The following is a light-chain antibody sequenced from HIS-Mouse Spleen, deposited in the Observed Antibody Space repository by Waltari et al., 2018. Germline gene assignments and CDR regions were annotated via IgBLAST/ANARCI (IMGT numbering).Light chain of an antibody. V-gene: IGLV3-10*01. CDR2: EDS. CDR3: YSTDSSGNHRV. J-gene: IGLJ2*01. Sequence: SYELPQPPSVSVSPGQTARITCSGDALPKKSAYWYHQKSGQAPVLVIYEDSKRPSGIPERFSGSSSGTMATLTISGAQVEDEADYYCYSTDSSGNHRVFGGGTKLTVL. CDR1: ALPKKS.